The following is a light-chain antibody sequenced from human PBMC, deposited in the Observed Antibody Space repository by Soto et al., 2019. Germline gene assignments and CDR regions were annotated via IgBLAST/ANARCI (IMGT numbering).Light chain of an antibody. Sequence: QSVLTQPPSVSGAPGQRVTISCTGSSSNIGATYDVQWYQQLPGTAPKLLIYGNSNRPTGVPDRFFGSKSGTSASRAITGLQADDEADYYCQSYDSSRVAHYVFGTGTKLTVL. CDR3: QSYDSSRVAHYV. CDR2: GNS. J-gene: IGLJ1*01. CDR1: SSNIGATYD. V-gene: IGLV1-40*01.